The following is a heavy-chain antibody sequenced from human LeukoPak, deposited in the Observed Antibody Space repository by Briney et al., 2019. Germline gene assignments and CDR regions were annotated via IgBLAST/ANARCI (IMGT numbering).Heavy chain of an antibody. CDR1: GVSISDYY. Sequence: PSENLSLSCAVSGVSISDYYMSWIRQSPGKGLEWIGEISPGGYTKYNPSLRSRAIIAEETSESNWYLRVSSVTAADTAIYCCARSRCGLRQNKCYNHWAQGTLVTVSS. D-gene: IGHD2-21*01. V-gene: IGHV4-34*01. CDR3: ARSRCGLRQNKCYNH. J-gene: IGHJ5*02. CDR2: ISPGGYT.